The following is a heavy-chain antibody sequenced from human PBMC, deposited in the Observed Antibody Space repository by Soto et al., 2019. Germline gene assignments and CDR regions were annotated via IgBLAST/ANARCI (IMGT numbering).Heavy chain of an antibody. Sequence: GGSLRLSCAASGFTFSSYWMSWVRQAPGKGLEWVANIKQDGSEKYYVDSVKGRFTISRDNAKNSLYLQMNSLRAEDTAVYYCARQDIVVVVDATYYYFDYWGQGTLVTVSS. CDR3: ARQDIVVVVDATYYYFDY. D-gene: IGHD2-15*01. V-gene: IGHV3-7*01. CDR1: GFTFSSYW. J-gene: IGHJ4*02. CDR2: IKQDGSEK.